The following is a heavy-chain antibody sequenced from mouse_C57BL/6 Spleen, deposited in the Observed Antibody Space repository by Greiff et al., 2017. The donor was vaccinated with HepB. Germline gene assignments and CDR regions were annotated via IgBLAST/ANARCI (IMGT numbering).Heavy chain of an antibody. CDR2: IDPSDSET. CDR3: ARLITTGPYYFDY. V-gene: IGHV1-52*01. D-gene: IGHD1-1*01. J-gene: IGHJ2*01. Sequence: VQLQQPGAELVRPGSSVKLSCKASGYTFTSYWMHWVKQRPIQGLEWIGNIDPSDSETHYNQKFKDKATLTVDKSSSTAYMQLSSLTSEDSAVYDCARLITTGPYYFDYWGQGTTLTVSS. CDR1: GYTFTSYW.